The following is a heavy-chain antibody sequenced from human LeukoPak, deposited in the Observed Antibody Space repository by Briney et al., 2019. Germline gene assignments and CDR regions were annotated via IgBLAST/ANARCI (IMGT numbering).Heavy chain of an antibody. V-gene: IGHV4-39*07. J-gene: IGHJ5*02. CDR3: ARDGGYWFDP. CDR1: GGSISSSSYY. CDR2: IYYSGST. D-gene: IGHD3-16*01. Sequence: SETLSLTCTVPGGSISSSSYYWGWIRQPPGKGLEWIGSIYYSGSTYYNPSLKSRVTISVDTSKNQFSLKLSSVTAADTAVYYCARDGGYWFDPWGQGTLVTVSS.